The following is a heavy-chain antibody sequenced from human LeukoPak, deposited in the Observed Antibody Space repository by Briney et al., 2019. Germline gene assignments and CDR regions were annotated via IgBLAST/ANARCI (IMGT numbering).Heavy chain of an antibody. D-gene: IGHD3-22*01. V-gene: IGHV3-21*01. CDR3: ATQTNYYDSSGPNRRGY. CDR2: ISSSSSYI. Sequence: VQPGRSLTPSCAASGFTFISYSMNWVRQAPGKGLEWVSSISSSSSYIYYADSVKGRFTISRDNAKNSLYLQMNSLRAEDTAVYYCATQTNYYDSSGPNRRGYWGQGTLVTVSS. J-gene: IGHJ4*02. CDR1: GFTFISYS.